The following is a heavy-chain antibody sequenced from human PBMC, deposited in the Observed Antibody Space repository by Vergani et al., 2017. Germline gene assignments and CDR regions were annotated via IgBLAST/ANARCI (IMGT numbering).Heavy chain of an antibody. CDR1: GYTFSNYY. V-gene: IGHV1-46*01. D-gene: IGHD1-1*01. CDR3: ARHTTYTDS. CDR2: INPSGGHT. Sequence: QVQVVQSGAEVKKSGASVKVSCKTSGYTFSNYYMHWVRQAPGQGLEWMGIINPSGGHTNYAQKFQGRVTMTRDTSTSTVYMELSSLRSEDTAIYYCARHTTYTDSWGQGTLVTVSS. J-gene: IGHJ4*02.